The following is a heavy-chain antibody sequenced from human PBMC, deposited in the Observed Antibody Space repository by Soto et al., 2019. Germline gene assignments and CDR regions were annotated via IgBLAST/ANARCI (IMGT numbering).Heavy chain of an antibody. CDR3: AKDIGSGGYCSSTSCYTLYYYYYGMDV. J-gene: IGHJ6*02. D-gene: IGHD2-2*02. V-gene: IGHV3-9*01. CDR1: GFTFDDYA. CDR2: FSWNSGSI. Sequence: TVGSLRLPCAASGFTFDDYAMHWVRQAPGKGLEWVSGFSWNSGSIGYADSVKGRFTISRDNAKNSLYLQMNSLRAEDTALYYCAKDIGSGGYCSSTSCYTLYYYYYGMDVWGQGTTVTVSS.